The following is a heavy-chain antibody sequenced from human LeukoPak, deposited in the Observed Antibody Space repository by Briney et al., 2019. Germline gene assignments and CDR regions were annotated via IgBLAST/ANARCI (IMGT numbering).Heavy chain of an antibody. CDR2: INHSGST. CDR1: GFTFSSYA. J-gene: IGHJ3*02. CDR3: ARPSRGSSGWYIGARDNDAFDI. V-gene: IGHV4-34*01. D-gene: IGHD6-19*01. Sequence: GSLRLSCAASGFTFSSYAMSWVRQAPGKGLEWIGEINHSGSTNYNPSLKSRVTISVDTSKNQFSLKLSSVTAADTAVYYYARPSRGSSGWYIGARDNDAFDIWGQGTMGTVSS.